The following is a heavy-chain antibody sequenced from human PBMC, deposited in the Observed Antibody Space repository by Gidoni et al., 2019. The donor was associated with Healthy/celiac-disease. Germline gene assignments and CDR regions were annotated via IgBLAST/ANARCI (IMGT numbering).Heavy chain of an antibody. CDR2: IKSKTDGGTT. V-gene: IGHV3-15*01. CDR1: GFTFSNAW. J-gene: IGHJ5*02. CDR3: TTDPDIVVVPAAIRDDWFDP. D-gene: IGHD2-2*02. Sequence: EVQLVESGGGLVKPGGSLRLSCAASGFTFSNAWMSWVRQAPGKGLEWVGRIKSKTDGGTTDYAAPVKGRFTISRDDSKNTLYLQMNSLKTEDTAVYYCTTDPDIVVVPAAIRDDWFDPWGQGTLVTVSS.